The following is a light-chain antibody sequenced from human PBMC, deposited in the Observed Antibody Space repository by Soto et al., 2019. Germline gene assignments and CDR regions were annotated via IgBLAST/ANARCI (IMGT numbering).Light chain of an antibody. CDR3: QHYNTYSKT. Sequence: DIQMNQSPSTLSASVGDRVTITCRASQGISSWLAWYQQKPGKAPKLLIYAASSLQSGVPSRFSGSGSGTEFTLTISSLQPDDSAIYYCQHYNTYSKTFGPGTKVDI. J-gene: IGKJ3*01. CDR1: QGISSW. V-gene: IGKV1-5*01. CDR2: AAS.